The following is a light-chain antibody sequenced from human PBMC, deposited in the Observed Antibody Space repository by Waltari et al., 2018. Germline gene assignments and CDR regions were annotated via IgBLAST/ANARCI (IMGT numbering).Light chain of an antibody. V-gene: IGLV1-51*02. Sequence: QSVLTQPPSVSAAPGQRVTISCSGGSSNIGNNYVSWYRQFPGTAPKRHIYEENERPSGVPGRFSGSKSGTSATLDITGLQAGDEADYYCGTWDSSLSGAVFGGGTHLTVL. CDR1: SSNIGNNY. J-gene: IGLJ7*01. CDR2: EEN. CDR3: GTWDSSLSGAV.